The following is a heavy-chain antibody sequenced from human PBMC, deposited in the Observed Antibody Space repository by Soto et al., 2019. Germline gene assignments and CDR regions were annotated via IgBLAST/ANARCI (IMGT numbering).Heavy chain of an antibody. Sequence: EVQLLESGGGLVQPGGSLRLSCAASGFTFSSYAMSWVRQAPGKVLEWVSAISGSGGSTYYADSVKGRFTISRDNSKNTLYLQMNSLRAEDTAVYYCARLPTVTTSLYFDYWGQGTLVTVSS. J-gene: IGHJ4*02. CDR3: ARLPTVTTSLYFDY. CDR2: ISGSGGST. D-gene: IGHD4-17*01. V-gene: IGHV3-23*01. CDR1: GFTFSSYA.